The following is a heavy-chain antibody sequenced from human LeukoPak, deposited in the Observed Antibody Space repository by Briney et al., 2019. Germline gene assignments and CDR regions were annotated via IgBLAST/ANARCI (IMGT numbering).Heavy chain of an antibody. V-gene: IGHV3-23*01. CDR3: AKSYNGYESKPDY. D-gene: IGHD5-12*01. Sequence: GGSLRLSCAASGFTFSSYAMSWVRQAPGKGLEWVSAISGSGGSTYYADSVKGRFTISRDNSKITLYLQMNSLRAEDTAVYYCAKSYNGYESKPDYWGQGTLVTVSS. J-gene: IGHJ4*02. CDR2: ISGSGGST. CDR1: GFTFSSYA.